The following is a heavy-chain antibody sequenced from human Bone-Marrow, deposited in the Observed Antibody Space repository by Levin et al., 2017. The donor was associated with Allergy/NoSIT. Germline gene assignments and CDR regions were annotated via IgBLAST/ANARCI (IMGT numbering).Heavy chain of an antibody. D-gene: IGHD1-26*01. J-gene: IGHJ3*01. CDR3: ARDREQWVALDV. CDR2: ITSGSEYI. V-gene: IGHV3-21*01. Sequence: GGSLRLSCAASGFPFNSHTMIWVRRAPGKGLEWIASITSGSEYIYYADSLKGRFTISRDNAKNSLYLQMNSLRVEDTAIYHCARDREQWVALDVWGQGTMVTVSS. CDR1: GFPFNSHT.